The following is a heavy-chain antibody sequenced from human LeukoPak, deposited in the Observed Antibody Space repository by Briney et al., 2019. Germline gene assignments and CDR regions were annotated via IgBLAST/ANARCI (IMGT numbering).Heavy chain of an antibody. V-gene: IGHV2-5*01. CDR3: ALNFMITCGGVIGYYFDY. J-gene: IGHJ4*02. Sequence: SGPTLAKPTQTLTLTCTFSGFSLSTRGVGVGWIRQPPGKALEWNALIYWNEDKRYSTSLKSRLTIAKDTSKNQVVLTMTNMDPVDTATYYCALNFMITCGGVIGYYFDYWGQETLVTVSS. D-gene: IGHD3-16*02. CDR1: GFSLSTRGVG. CDR2: IYWNEDK.